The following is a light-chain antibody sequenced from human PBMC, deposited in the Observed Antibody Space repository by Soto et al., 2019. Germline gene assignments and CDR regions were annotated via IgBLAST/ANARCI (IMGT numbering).Light chain of an antibody. J-gene: IGLJ1*01. CDR3: SSYTAGGTI. CDR2: EVS. CDR1: SGDVGGYYY. V-gene: IGLV2-14*01. Sequence: QSVLTQPASVSGSPGQSITISCTGTSGDVGGYYYVSWYQQLPGKAPKLMISEVSNRPSGVSNRFSGSKSGNTASLTISGLQDEDEADYYCSSYTAGGTIFGTGTKV.